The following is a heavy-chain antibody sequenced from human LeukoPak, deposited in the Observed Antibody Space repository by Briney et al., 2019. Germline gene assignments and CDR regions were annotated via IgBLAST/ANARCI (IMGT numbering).Heavy chain of an antibody. V-gene: IGHV3-48*03. CDR2: ISGSGNAI. CDR1: GFTFSSYD. Sequence: PGGSLRLSCAASGFTFSSYDMVWVRQAPEKGLEWVSYISGSGNAISYADSVRGRFTISRDNGKNSVYLQMNSLRTEDTAVYYCARNSPGLGYWGQGTLVTVSS. J-gene: IGHJ4*02. D-gene: IGHD2/OR15-2a*01. CDR3: ARNSPGLGY.